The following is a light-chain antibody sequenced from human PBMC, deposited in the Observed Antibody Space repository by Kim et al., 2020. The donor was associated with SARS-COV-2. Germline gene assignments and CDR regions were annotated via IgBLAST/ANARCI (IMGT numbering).Light chain of an antibody. V-gene: IGLV2-14*04. CDR1: SRDVVGCKD. J-gene: IGLJ1*01. CDR3: SSYTSSSTFGV. CDR2: DVS. Sequence: QSITMSCTGTSRDVVGCKDVSWYQQHPGKAPKLRIYDVSKRPSGVSNRFSGSKSGNTASLTISGLQAEDEADYYCSSYTSSSTFGVFGTGTKVTVL.